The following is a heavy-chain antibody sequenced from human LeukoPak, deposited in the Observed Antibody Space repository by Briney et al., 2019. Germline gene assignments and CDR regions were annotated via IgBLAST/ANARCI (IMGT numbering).Heavy chain of an antibody. CDR1: GFTFSSYR. Sequence: GGSLRLSCAASGFTFSSYRMIWVRQAPGKGLEWVSSISSSSSYIYYADSVKGRFTISRDNAKSSLYLQMNSLRAEDTAVYYCASHKPIVGATTSDWGQGTLVTVSS. V-gene: IGHV3-21*01. J-gene: IGHJ4*02. CDR3: ASHKPIVGATTSD. CDR2: ISSSSSYI. D-gene: IGHD1-26*01.